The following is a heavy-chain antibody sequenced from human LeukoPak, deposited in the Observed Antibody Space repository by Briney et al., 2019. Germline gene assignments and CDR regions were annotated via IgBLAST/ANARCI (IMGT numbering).Heavy chain of an antibody. CDR2: IYSGGST. CDR1: GFTVSSNY. CDR3: ARDSEVGPPEY. V-gene: IGHV3-53*01. D-gene: IGHD2-2*01. Sequence: PGGSLRLSCAASGFTVSSNYMSWVRQAPGKGLEWVSVIYSGGSTYYADSVKGRFTISRDNSKNTLYLQMNSLRAEDTAVYYCARDSEVGPPEYWGQGTLVTVSS. J-gene: IGHJ4*02.